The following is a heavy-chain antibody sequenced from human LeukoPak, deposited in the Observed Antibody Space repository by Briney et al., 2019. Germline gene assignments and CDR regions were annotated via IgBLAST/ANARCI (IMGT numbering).Heavy chain of an antibody. CDR3: ARGGGPSIGWFDP. J-gene: IGHJ5*02. D-gene: IGHD3-22*01. CDR1: GYTFTVYY. CDR2: INPNSGGT. V-gene: IGHV1-2*02. Sequence: ASVKVSCKASGYTFTVYYMHWVRQAPGRGLEWMGWINPNSGGTNYAQKFQGRVTMTRDTSISTAYMELSRLRSDDTAVYYCARGGGPSIGWFDPWGQGTLVTVSS.